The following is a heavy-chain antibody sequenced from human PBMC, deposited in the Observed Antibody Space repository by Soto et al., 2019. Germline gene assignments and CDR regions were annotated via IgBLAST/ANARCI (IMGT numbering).Heavy chain of an antibody. V-gene: IGHV4-34*01. CDR3: AREGGYCSGGSCYSRYYYYYYGMDV. Sequence: SETLSLTCAVYGGSFSGYYWSWIRQPPGKGLEWIGEINHSGSTNYNPSLKSRVTISVDTSKNQFSLKLSSVTAADTAVYYCAREGGYCSGGSCYSRYYYYYYGMDVWGQGTTVTVSS. CDR2: INHSGST. CDR1: GGSFSGYY. D-gene: IGHD2-15*01. J-gene: IGHJ6*02.